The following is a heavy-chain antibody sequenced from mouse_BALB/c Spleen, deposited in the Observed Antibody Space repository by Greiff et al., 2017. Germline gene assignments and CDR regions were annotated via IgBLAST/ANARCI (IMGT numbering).Heavy chain of an antibody. Sequence: EVKLMESGAELVKPGASVKLSCTASGFNIKDTYMHWVKQRPEQGLEWIGRIDPANGNTKYDPKFQGKATITADTSSNTAYLQLSSLTSEDTAVYYCARDRFYAMDYWGQGTSVTVSS. CDR2: IDPANGNT. J-gene: IGHJ4*01. V-gene: IGHV14-3*02. D-gene: IGHD2-14*01. CDR3: ARDRFYAMDY. CDR1: GFNIKDTY.